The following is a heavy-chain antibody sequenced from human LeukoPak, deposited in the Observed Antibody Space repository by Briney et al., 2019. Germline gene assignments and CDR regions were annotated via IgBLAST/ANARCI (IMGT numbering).Heavy chain of an antibody. V-gene: IGHV4-61*08. CDR2: IYYSGST. D-gene: IGHD6-13*01. Sequence: PSQTLSLTCTVSGGSISSGDYYWSWIRQPPGKGLEWIGYIYYSGSTNYNPSLKSRVTISVDTSKNQFSLKLSSVTAADTAVYYCARGGFLPSEYSSSWSNNWFDPWGQGTLVTVSS. CDR1: GGSISSGDYY. J-gene: IGHJ5*02. CDR3: ARGGFLPSEYSSSWSNNWFDP.